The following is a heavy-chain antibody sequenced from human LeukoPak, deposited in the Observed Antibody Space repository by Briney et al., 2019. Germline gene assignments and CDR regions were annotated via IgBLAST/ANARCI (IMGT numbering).Heavy chain of an antibody. CDR3: ARASQTWEAFDY. CDR1: GFTVSSNY. J-gene: IGHJ4*02. Sequence: PGGSLRLSCAASGFTVSSNYMSWVRQAPGKGLEWVSVIYSGDSTYYADSVKGRFTISRDNSKNTLYLQMNSMRAEDTAVYYCARASQTWEAFDYWGQGTLVTVSS. CDR2: IYSGDST. D-gene: IGHD1-26*01. V-gene: IGHV3-53*01.